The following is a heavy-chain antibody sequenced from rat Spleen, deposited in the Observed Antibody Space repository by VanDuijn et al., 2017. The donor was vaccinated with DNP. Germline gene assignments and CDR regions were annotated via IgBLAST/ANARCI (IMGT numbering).Heavy chain of an antibody. CDR2: ISYSGTT. Sequence: EVQLQESGPGLVKPSQSLSLTCSVTGYSISRTYWGWFRKFPGNKMEWIGHISYSGTTSYHPSLQSLIPITRDTSKNQFFLQLNSVTTEDTATYYCAREEFGVDSGFAYWGQGTLVTVSS. D-gene: IGHD4-3*01. CDR1: GYSISRTY. J-gene: IGHJ3*01. CDR3: AREEFGVDSGFAY. V-gene: IGHV3-1*01.